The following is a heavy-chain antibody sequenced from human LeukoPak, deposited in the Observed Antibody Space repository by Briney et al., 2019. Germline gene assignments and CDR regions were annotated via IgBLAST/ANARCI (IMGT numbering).Heavy chain of an antibody. D-gene: IGHD2-15*01. CDR2: IISYSDNP. V-gene: IGHV1-18*01. CDR3: TTRLQHHFDY. Sequence: ASVKVSCKASGYTFTSYYITWVRQAPGQGLEWMGWIISYSDNPTYARNLQGRVTMTTDTSTSTAYMELRSLRAEDTAVYYCTTRLQHHFDYWGQGTQVTVSS. CDR1: GYTFTSYY. J-gene: IGHJ4*02.